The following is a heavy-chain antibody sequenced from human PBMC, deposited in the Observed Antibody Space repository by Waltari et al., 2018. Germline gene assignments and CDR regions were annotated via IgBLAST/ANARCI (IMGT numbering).Heavy chain of an antibody. CDR2: IYYSGST. J-gene: IGHJ5*02. Sequence: QVQLQESGPGLVKPSETLSLTCTVSGGSISSYYWSWIRQPPGKGLEWIGYIYYSGSTNYNPSLKSRVTISVDTSKNQFSLKLSSVTAADTAVYYCANYDYGHNWFDPWGQGTLVTVSS. V-gene: IGHV4-59*01. CDR1: GGSISSYY. D-gene: IGHD4-17*01. CDR3: ANYDYGHNWFDP.